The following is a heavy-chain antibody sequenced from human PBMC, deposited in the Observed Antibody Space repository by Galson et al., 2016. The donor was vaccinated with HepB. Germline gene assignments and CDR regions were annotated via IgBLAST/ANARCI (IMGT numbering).Heavy chain of an antibody. Sequence: SVKVSCKASGYIFTSYGIIWVRQAPGQGLEWMGWIGTDNGNTKYAQKLQGRVTMTTDTSTSTAYMELRSLRSDDTAVYYCARGPRHYYDSSAYYYFGYWGQGTLVTVSS. D-gene: IGHD3-22*01. CDR3: ARGPRHYYDSSAYYYFGY. CDR2: IGTDNGNT. J-gene: IGHJ4*02. V-gene: IGHV1-18*01. CDR1: GYIFTSYG.